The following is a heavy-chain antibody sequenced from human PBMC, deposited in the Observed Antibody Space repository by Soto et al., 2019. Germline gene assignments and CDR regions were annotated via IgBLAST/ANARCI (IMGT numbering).Heavy chain of an antibody. CDR3: AKVKVATTTDRAPYYYYGMDV. Sequence: GGSLRLSCAASGFTFSSYAMSWVRPAPGKGLEWVSAISGSGGSTYYADSVKGRFTISRDNSKNTLYLQMNSLRAEDTAVYYCAKVKVATTTDRAPYYYYGMDVWGQGTTVTVSS. CDR2: ISGSGGST. D-gene: IGHD5-12*01. CDR1: GFTFSSYA. J-gene: IGHJ6*02. V-gene: IGHV3-23*01.